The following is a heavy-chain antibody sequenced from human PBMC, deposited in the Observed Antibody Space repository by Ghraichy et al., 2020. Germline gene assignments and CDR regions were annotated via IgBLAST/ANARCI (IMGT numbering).Heavy chain of an antibody. Sequence: ASVKVSCKACVYTYTCCCIHWVRQPAVQVLATMGWINPNSGATNYAQKFQGRVTMTRDTSISTAYMELSRLRSDDTSVYYCASQKSGSYQGFDYWGQGTLVTVSS. J-gene: IGHJ4*02. D-gene: IGHD1-26*01. CDR1: VYTYTCCC. CDR2: INPNSGAT. V-gene: IGHV1-2*02. CDR3: ASQKSGSYQGFDY.